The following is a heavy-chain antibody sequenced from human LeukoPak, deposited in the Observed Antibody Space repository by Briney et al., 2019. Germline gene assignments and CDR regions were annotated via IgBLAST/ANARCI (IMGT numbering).Heavy chain of an antibody. V-gene: IGHV4-59*01. D-gene: IGHD2-21*02. J-gene: IGHJ4*02. CDR2: IYSSGST. Sequence: SETLSLTCTVSGGSISSYYWSWIRQPPGKGLEWIGYIYSSGSTNYNPSLKSRITISVDTSKNQFSLKLSSVSAADTAVYYCARFAYCGGHCWYYFDYWGQGSLVTVSS. CDR3: ARFAYCGGHCWYYFDY. CDR1: GGSISSYY.